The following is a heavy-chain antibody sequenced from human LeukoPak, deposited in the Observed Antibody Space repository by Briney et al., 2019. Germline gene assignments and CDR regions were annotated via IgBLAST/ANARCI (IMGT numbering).Heavy chain of an antibody. CDR1: GFTFSSYA. CDR2: ITSSNAPT. Sequence: GGSLRLSCAASGFTFSSYAMTWVRQAPGKGLEWVSTITSSNAPTNYADSVKGRFPISRDNSRNTLYLQMNSLRAEDTAIYYCAKSCGGDCYYCDYWGQGTLVTVSS. D-gene: IGHD2-21*02. CDR3: AKSCGGDCYYCDY. J-gene: IGHJ4*02. V-gene: IGHV3-23*01.